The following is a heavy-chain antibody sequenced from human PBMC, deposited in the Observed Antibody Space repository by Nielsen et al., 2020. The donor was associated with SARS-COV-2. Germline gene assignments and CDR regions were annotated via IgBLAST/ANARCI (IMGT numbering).Heavy chain of an antibody. J-gene: IGHJ3*02. D-gene: IGHD3-3*01. CDR1: GYTLTGHY. V-gene: IGHV1-2*02. CDR2: INPNSGGT. CDR3: ARDTRDSRDAFDI. Sequence: ASVKVSCKASGYTLTGHYIHWVRQAPGQGLEWMGWINPNSGGTNYAQKFQGRVTMTRDRSISTAYMELNGLRSDDTAVYNCARDTRDSRDAFDIWGQGTMVTVSS.